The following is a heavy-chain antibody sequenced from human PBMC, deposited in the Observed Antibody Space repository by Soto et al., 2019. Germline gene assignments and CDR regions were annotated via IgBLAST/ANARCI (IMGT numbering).Heavy chain of an antibody. CDR1: GFTFSYYS. V-gene: IGHV3-21*01. Sequence: EVQLVESGGGLVKPGESLRVSCAASGFTFSYYSLHWVRQAPGKGLEWVSSISGSSTYIYYADRVKGRFTISRDNAKNSLYLQINSLRPEDTALYYCASDPLHCNSVLCRMNGMHVWGQGTTVTVSS. CDR2: ISGSSTYI. CDR3: ASDPLHCNSVLCRMNGMHV. J-gene: IGHJ6*02. D-gene: IGHD2-2*01.